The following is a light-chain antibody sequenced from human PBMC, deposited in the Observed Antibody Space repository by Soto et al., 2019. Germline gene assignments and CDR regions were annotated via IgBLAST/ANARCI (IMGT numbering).Light chain of an antibody. Sequence: QSALTQPPSASGSPGQSVTISCTGTSEDVGGYDSVSWYQQHPGKAPKLVIYEVTKRPSGVPDRFSGSKSGNTASLTVSGLQAEDEADYYCSSYAGRHLCVFGTGTKLTVL. V-gene: IGLV2-8*01. J-gene: IGLJ1*01. CDR1: SEDVGGYDS. CDR3: SSYAGRHLCV. CDR2: EVT.